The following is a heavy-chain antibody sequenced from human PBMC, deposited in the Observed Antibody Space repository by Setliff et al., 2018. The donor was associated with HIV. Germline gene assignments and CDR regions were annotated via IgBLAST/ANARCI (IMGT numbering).Heavy chain of an antibody. CDR3: ARGEGSGWDTVEENYYNLDV. V-gene: IGHV1-69*01. D-gene: IGHD6-19*01. Sequence: CNASGGTFSASGFSWVRQAPGQGLEWMGGIIPAFGTADYAQKFQGRVTITADASTSTAYMELISLRSEDTAVYYCARGEGSGWDTVEENYYNLDVWGPGTTVTVSS. CDR1: GGTFSASG. J-gene: IGHJ6*02. CDR2: IIPAFGTA.